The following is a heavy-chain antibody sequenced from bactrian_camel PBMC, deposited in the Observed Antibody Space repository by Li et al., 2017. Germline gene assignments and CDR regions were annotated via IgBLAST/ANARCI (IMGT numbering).Heavy chain of an antibody. CDR1: GYTHRLAF. CDR2: IRSDGWT. D-gene: IGHD7*01. CDR3: AATAGLSWSGTWHLESTYNY. Sequence: QVQLVESGGGSVQAGGSLRLSCIASGYTHRLAFMAWFRQAPGKEREGVAGIRSDGWTTYADSVLGRFTISKDNAKNTLYLHMNSLQPDDTAMYYCAATAGLSWSGTWHLESTYNYWGQGTQVTVS. J-gene: IGHJ4*01. V-gene: IGHV3S53*01.